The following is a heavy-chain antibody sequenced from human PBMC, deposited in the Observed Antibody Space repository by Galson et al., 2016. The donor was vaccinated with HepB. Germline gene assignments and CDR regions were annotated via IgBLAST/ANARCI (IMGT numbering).Heavy chain of an antibody. CDR3: ARGSYSSDWYRTSAYDFGMDV. CDR2: IYTAGDT. J-gene: IGHJ6*04. Sequence: SLRLSCAASRFSFSNYDMYWVRQAPGKGLEWVSSIYTAGDTNYQDSVEGRFTVSRENAKNSLYLHMNTLRAGDTAVYYCARGSYSSDWYRTSAYDFGMDVWGKGTPVTVSS. D-gene: IGHD6-19*01. V-gene: IGHV3-13*01. CDR1: RFSFSNYD.